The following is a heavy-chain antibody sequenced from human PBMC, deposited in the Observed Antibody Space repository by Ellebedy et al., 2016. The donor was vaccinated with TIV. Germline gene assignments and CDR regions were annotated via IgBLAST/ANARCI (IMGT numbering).Heavy chain of an antibody. J-gene: IGHJ4*02. D-gene: IGHD1-26*01. V-gene: IGHV3-7*01. CDR3: ARDKIVGATYFDY. CDR1: GFTFSNYW. CDR2: IKQDGSEI. Sequence: GESLKISXAASGFTFSNYWMSWVRQAPGKGLEWVANIKQDGSEIYYVDSVKGRSTISRDNAKNSLYLQMNSLRAEDTAVYYCARDKIVGATYFDYWGQGTLVTVSS.